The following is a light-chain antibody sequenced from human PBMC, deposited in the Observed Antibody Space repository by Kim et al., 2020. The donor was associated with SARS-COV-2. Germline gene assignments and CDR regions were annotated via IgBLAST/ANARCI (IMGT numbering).Light chain of an antibody. J-gene: IGKJ2*01. CDR2: GAS. V-gene: IGKV1-39*01. Sequence: DIQMTQSPSSLSASVGDRVTITCRASRSIGNHLNWYQLRPGKAPNLLIFGASNLQSGVSSRFSGSDSGTDFTLTIRNLQPEDSATYYCQQSDITPYTFGQGTKLEI. CDR1: RSIGNH. CDR3: QQSDITPYT.